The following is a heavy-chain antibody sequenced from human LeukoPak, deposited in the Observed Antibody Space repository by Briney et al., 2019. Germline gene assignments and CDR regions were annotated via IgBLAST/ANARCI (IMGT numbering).Heavy chain of an antibody. V-gene: IGHV3-21*01. J-gene: IGHJ4*02. CDR3: ARGSGSLDFDY. Sequence: GGSLRLSCAASGFTFSSYSMNWVRQAPGKGLEWVSSISSSYIYYADSVKGRFTIARDNAKNSLYLQMNSLRAEDTAVYYCARGSGSLDFDYWGQGTLVTVSS. CDR1: GFTFSSYS. CDR2: ISSSYI. D-gene: IGHD1-14*01.